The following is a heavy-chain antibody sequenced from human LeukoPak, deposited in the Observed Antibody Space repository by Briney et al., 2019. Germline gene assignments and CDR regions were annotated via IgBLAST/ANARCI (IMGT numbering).Heavy chain of an antibody. Sequence: SVKVSCKASGGTFSSYAIRWVRQAPGQGLERMGGIIPIFGTANYAQKFQGRVTITADESTSTAYMELSSLRSEDTAVYYCARDPHSYSSSWYFDYWGQGTLVTVSS. CDR2: IIPIFGTA. D-gene: IGHD6-13*01. J-gene: IGHJ4*02. CDR1: GGTFSSYA. CDR3: ARDPHSYSSSWYFDY. V-gene: IGHV1-69*13.